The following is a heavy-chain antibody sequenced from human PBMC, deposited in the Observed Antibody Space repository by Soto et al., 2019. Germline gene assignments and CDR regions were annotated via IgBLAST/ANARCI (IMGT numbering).Heavy chain of an antibody. CDR2: VSAYNGNT. V-gene: IGHV1-18*01. CDR1: GYTFTGYG. D-gene: IGHD6-19*01. CDR3: ARVGEWQQWLAGDY. J-gene: IGHJ4*02. Sequence: ASVKVSCQASGYTFTGYGISWVRQAPGQGLEWMGWVSAYNGNTNYAQKLQGRVTMTTDTSTSTAYMELRSLRSDDTAVYYCARVGEWQQWLAGDYWGQGTLVTVSS.